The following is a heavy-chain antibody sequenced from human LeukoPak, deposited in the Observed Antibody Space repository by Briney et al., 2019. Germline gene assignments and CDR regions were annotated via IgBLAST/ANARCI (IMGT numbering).Heavy chain of an antibody. D-gene: IGHD3-22*01. Sequence: GGTLRLSCAASGFTFSTYSMNWVRQAPGKGLEWVSYISSSSSTIYYADSVKGRFTISRDNAKNSLYLQMNSLRAEDTAVYYCARGSTYYDSSGQVPFDYWGQGTLVTVSS. CDR3: ARGSTYYDSSGQVPFDY. CDR1: GFTFSTYS. V-gene: IGHV3-48*01. CDR2: ISSSSSTI. J-gene: IGHJ4*02.